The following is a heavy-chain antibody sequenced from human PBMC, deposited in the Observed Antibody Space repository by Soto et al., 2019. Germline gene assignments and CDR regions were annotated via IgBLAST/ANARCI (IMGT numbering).Heavy chain of an antibody. CDR3: AREGYSSSWYPVNWFDP. CDR2: IIPIFGTA. Sequence: GASVKVSCKASGDTFSSYAISWVRQAPGQGLEWMGGIIPIFGTANYAQKFQGRVTITADESTSTAYMELSSLRSEDTAVYYCAREGYSSSWYPVNWFDPWGQGTLVTVSS. CDR1: GDTFSSYA. J-gene: IGHJ5*02. D-gene: IGHD6-13*01. V-gene: IGHV1-69*13.